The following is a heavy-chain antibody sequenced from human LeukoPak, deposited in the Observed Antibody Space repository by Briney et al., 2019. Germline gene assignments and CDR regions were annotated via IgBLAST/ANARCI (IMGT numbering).Heavy chain of an antibody. Sequence: SETLSLTCTVSGGSISSSSYYWGWIRQPPGKGLEWIGSIYYSGNTYYNPSLKSRLTISVDTSKNQFSLKLSSVTAADTAVYYCARDYATAARSLDYWGQGTLVTVSS. D-gene: IGHD6-6*01. V-gene: IGHV4-39*07. CDR2: IYYSGNT. CDR1: GGSISSSSYY. CDR3: ARDYATAARSLDY. J-gene: IGHJ4*02.